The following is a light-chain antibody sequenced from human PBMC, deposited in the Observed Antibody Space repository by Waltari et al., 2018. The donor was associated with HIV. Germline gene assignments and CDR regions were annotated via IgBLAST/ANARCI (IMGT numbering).Light chain of an antibody. V-gene: IGLV1-44*01. CDR1: SSNIGRNI. CDR3: AAWDDSLNAWV. CDR2: SNN. J-gene: IGLJ3*02. Sequence: QSVLTQPPSASGTPGQRVSISCSGSSSNIGRNIVKCYQQLPGTAPKLLTYSNNQRPSGVPDRFSGSKSGTSASLAISGLQSEDEADYYCAAWDDSLNAWVFGGGTKLTVL.